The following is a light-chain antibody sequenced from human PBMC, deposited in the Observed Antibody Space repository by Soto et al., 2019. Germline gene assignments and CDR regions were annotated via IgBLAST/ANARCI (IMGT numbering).Light chain of an antibody. CDR3: QQRSNWPLT. J-gene: IGKJ4*01. CDR2: DAS. V-gene: IGKV3-11*01. CDR1: QSVSSY. Sequence: EIVLTQSPATLSLSPGERATLSCRASQSVSSYLAWYQQKPGQAPRLLIYDASNRATGIPARFSGSVSGTDFTITISSLEPEDFAVYYCQQRSNWPLTFGGGTKVEIK.